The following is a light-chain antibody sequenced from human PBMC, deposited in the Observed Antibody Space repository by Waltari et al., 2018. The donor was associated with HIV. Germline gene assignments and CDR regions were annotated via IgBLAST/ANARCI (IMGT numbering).Light chain of an antibody. J-gene: IGKJ4*01. CDR2: GAS. Sequence: IQMAQSPASLSASVGDRVSFNCRASHAIADNLAWYQQRPGKPPKLLIYGASRLQSGVPSRFAGFGSATNFSLTITGLRAEDSATYYCQQAFSFPHTFGGGTELDI. V-gene: IGKV1-12*01. CDR3: QQAFSFPHT. CDR1: HAIADN.